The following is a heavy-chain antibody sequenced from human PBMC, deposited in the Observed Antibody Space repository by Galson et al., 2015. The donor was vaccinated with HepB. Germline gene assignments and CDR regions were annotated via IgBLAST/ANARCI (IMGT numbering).Heavy chain of an antibody. CDR3: AREEGVAGHFDY. J-gene: IGHJ4*02. Sequence: SVKVSCKASGGTFSSYAISWVRQAPGQGLEWMGRIIPILGIANYAQKFQGRVTITADKSTSTAYMELSSLRSEDTAVYYCAREEGVAGHFDYWGQGTLVTVSS. D-gene: IGHD6-19*01. CDR2: IIPILGIA. V-gene: IGHV1-69*04. CDR1: GGTFSSYA.